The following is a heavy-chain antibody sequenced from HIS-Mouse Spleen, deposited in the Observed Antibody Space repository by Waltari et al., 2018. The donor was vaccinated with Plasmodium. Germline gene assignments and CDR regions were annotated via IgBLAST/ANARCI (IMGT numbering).Heavy chain of an antibody. CDR2: INPKRRGP. CDR1: GYTFTAYS. CDR3: ARVLGYKAAAGTFVEYFQH. V-gene: IGHV1-2*02. Sequence: QVQLVQSGAEVKKPGASVKVSCKASGYTFTAYSMHWVRQAPGQGLEWMGWINPKRRGPKYAKNLQGRVTLTRETSHRTAYMELSRPGSDDTAVYYCARVLGYKAAAGTFVEYFQHWGQGTLVTVSS. D-gene: IGHD6-13*01. J-gene: IGHJ1*01.